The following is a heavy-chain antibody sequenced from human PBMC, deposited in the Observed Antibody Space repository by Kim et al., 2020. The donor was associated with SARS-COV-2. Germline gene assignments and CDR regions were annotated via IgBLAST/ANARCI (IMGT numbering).Heavy chain of an antibody. V-gene: IGHV1-69*13. CDR1: GGTFSSYA. J-gene: IGHJ3*02. D-gene: IGHD6-13*01. Sequence: SVKVSCNASGGTFSSYAISWVRQAPGQGLEWMGGIIPIFGTANYAQKFQGRVTITADESTSTAYMELSSLRSEDTAVYYCARDGGIGSVWHRRGVEAFDIWGQGTMVTVSS. CDR3: ARDGGIGSVWHRRGVEAFDI. CDR2: IIPIFGTA.